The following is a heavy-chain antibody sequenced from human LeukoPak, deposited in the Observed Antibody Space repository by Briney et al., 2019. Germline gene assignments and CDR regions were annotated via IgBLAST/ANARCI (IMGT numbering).Heavy chain of an antibody. D-gene: IGHD3-10*01. V-gene: IGHV3-48*02. CDR3: ARGDGWFGEILNFDN. J-gene: IGHJ4*02. Sequence: GGSLRLSCAASGFTFRAYSMNWVRQAPGKGLEWVSYISSSSSTIYYADSVKGRFTISRDNAKNSLYLQMNSLRDEDTAVYYCARGDGWFGEILNFDNWGQGTPASVSS. CDR1: GFTFRAYS. CDR2: ISSSSSTI.